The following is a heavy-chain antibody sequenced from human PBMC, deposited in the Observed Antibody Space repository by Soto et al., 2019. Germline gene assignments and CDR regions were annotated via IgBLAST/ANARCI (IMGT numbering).Heavy chain of an antibody. J-gene: IGHJ6*02. CDR3: ARIKLVEWFFINVDVYDMDV. D-gene: IGHD3-3*01. V-gene: IGHV3-48*02. CDR1: GISDSCYA. CDR2: ISSDSRTI. Sequence: RLTCVCSGISDSCYAANSFRKAPGKGPEWVSFISSDSRTIYYADSVEGRFTVSRDNDRNSVSLQMDSLRDEDAAVYYCARIKLVEWFFINVDVYDMDVWGQGTPVTVSS.